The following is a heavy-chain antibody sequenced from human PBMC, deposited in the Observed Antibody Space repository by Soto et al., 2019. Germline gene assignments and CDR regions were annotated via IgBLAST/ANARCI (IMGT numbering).Heavy chain of an antibody. CDR2: IKQDGSEK. V-gene: IGHV3-7*01. CDR3: ARDYYDILTGYSYDAFDI. Sequence: GGSLRLSCASSGFTFSNYWMSWVRQAPGKGLEWVANIKQDGSEKYHVDSVKGRFTISRDNAKNSLYLQMNSLRAEDTAVYYCARDYYDILTGYSYDAFDIWGQGTMVTVSS. D-gene: IGHD3-9*01. CDR1: GFTFSNYW. J-gene: IGHJ3*02.